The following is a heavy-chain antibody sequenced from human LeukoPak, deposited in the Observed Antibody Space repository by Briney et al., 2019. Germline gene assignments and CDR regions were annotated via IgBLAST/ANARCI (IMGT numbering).Heavy chain of an antibody. CDR3: ARDAIAAAGTWYYFDY. D-gene: IGHD6-13*01. V-gene: IGHV3-21*01. Sequence: PGGSLRLSCAASGFPLSSYAMSWVRQGPGKGLEWVAATSSSDPGTYHADSVKGRFTISRGNAKNSLYLQMNSLRAEDTAVYYCARDAIAAAGTWYYFDYWGQGTLVTVSS. CDR1: GFPLSSYA. CDR2: TSSSDPGT. J-gene: IGHJ4*02.